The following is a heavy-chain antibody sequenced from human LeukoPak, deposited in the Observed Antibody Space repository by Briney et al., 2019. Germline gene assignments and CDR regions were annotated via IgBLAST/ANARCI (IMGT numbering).Heavy chain of an antibody. V-gene: IGHV4-4*07. D-gene: IGHD6-13*01. J-gene: IGHJ4*02. Sequence: SETLSLTCAVYGGSISSYYWTWVRQPAGKGLEWIGRICTSGSTNYSPSLKSRVTMSADTSKNEFSLKLNSVTAADTAVYYCARESTVAGTARYLDSWGQGTLVTVSS. CDR3: ARESTVAGTARYLDS. CDR2: ICTSGST. CDR1: GGSISSYY.